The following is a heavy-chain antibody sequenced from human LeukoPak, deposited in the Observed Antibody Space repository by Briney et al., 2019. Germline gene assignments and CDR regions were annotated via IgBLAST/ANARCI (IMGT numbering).Heavy chain of an antibody. V-gene: IGHV3-9*01. CDR2: ITWPSGTI. CDR3: AKGGRPKTPGHCSTTTCYYYFHMDA. J-gene: IGHJ6*02. Sequence: GGSLRLSCAASGFTFEVYAMRCVPQVPGRGLEWVSPITWPSGTIVYADSVKGRFTISRTSAKSSLYLQMNSLRAEDTAIYYCAKGGRPKTPGHCSTTTCYYYFHMDAWGQGTTVTVSS. D-gene: IGHD2-2*01. CDR1: GFTFEVYA.